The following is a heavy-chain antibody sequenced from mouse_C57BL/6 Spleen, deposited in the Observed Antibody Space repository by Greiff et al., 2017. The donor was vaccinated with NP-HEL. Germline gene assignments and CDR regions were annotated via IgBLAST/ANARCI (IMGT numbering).Heavy chain of an antibody. V-gene: IGHV1-26*01. CDR3: ARVDYGGSWFAY. J-gene: IGHJ3*01. Sequence: VQLQQSGPELVKPGASVKISCKASGYTFTDYYMNWVKQSHGKSLEWIGDINPNNGGTSYNQKFKGKATLTVDKSSSTAYMELRSLTSEDSAVYYCARVDYGGSWFAYWGQGTLVTVSA. CDR2: INPNNGGT. CDR1: GYTFTDYY. D-gene: IGHD1-2*01.